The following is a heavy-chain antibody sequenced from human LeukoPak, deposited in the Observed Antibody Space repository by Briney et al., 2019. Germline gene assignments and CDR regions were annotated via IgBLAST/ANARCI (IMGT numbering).Heavy chain of an antibody. D-gene: IGHD2-2*02. V-gene: IGHV4-61*02. CDR3: ARVWGYCSSTSCYTDYMDV. Sequence: SETLSLTCTVSGGSISSGSYYWSWIRQPAGTGLEWIGRIYTSGSTNYNPSLKSRVTISVDTSKNQFSLKLSSVTAADTAVYYCARVWGYCSSTSCYTDYMDVWGKGTTVTVSS. CDR1: GGSISSGSYY. J-gene: IGHJ6*03. CDR2: IYTSGST.